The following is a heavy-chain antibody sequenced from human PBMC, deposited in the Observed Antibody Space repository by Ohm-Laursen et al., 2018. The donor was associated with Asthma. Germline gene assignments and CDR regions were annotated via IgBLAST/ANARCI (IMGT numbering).Heavy chain of an antibody. V-gene: IGHV3-64*04. D-gene: IGHD3-3*01. CDR1: GFTFSSYT. J-gene: IGHJ4*02. Sequence: SLRLSCTASGFTFSSYTMHWVRQAPGKGLDYVSSMNGNGDTTHYADSVKGRFTISRDNSKNTLYLQMDSLRAEDTAVYYCAKTPYDFWSGPIDYWGQGTLVTVSS. CDR3: AKTPYDFWSGPIDY. CDR2: MNGNGDTT.